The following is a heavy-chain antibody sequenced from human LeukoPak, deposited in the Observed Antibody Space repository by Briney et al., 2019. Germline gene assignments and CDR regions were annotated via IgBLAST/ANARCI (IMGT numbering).Heavy chain of an antibody. Sequence: ASVKVSCKASGGAFSSYTISWVRQAPGQGLEWMGRIIPILGIAIYAQKFQGRVTITADKSTSTAYMELSSLRSEDTAVYYCASPLNVERGYSYGYYYWGQGTLVTVSS. CDR1: GGAFSSYT. D-gene: IGHD5-18*01. J-gene: IGHJ4*02. V-gene: IGHV1-69*02. CDR3: ASPLNVERGYSYGYYY. CDR2: IIPILGIA.